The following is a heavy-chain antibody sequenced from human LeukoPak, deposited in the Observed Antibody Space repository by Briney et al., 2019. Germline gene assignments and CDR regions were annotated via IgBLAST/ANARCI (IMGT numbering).Heavy chain of an antibody. CDR3: AKDRSTYYYDSSGYYPDAFDI. Sequence: PGGSLRLSCAASGFTFRSYGIHWVRQAPGKGLEWVAVISYDGSNKYYADSVKGRFTISRDNSKNTLYLQMNSLGAEDTAVYYCAKDRSTYYYDSSGYYPDAFDIWGQGTMVTVSS. V-gene: IGHV3-30*18. CDR2: ISYDGSNK. D-gene: IGHD3-22*01. CDR1: GFTFRSYG. J-gene: IGHJ3*02.